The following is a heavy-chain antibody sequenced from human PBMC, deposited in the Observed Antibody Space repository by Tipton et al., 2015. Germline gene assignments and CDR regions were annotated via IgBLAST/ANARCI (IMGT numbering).Heavy chain of an antibody. CDR3: AKHGADTMDPGIHY. CDR1: ELAFSNYA. D-gene: IGHD3-10*01. Sequence: SLRLSCAASELAFSNYAMTWVRQPPGKGLEWVSAISATGLSTYYADSMKGRFTISRDNTNNTLYLQVNSLRGDDTAIYYCAKHGADTMDPGIHYWGQGTLVTVSS. J-gene: IGHJ4*02. CDR2: ISATGLST. V-gene: IGHV3-23*01.